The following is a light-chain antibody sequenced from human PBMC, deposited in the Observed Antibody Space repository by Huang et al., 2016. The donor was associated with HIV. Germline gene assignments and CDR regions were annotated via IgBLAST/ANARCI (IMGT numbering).Light chain of an antibody. Sequence: DIVMTQSPLSLSVTPGGPASLSCRSTQSLLRSDGYDCLDWFLQKPGQSPQLLIYAASNRASGVPDRCSGTGSGSNFTLRISRVESEDVGVYYCMQGLQTPRTFGQGTKLKIK. J-gene: IGKJ2*01. CDR3: MQGLQTPRT. V-gene: IGKV2-28*01. CDR1: QSLLRSDGYDC. CDR2: AAS.